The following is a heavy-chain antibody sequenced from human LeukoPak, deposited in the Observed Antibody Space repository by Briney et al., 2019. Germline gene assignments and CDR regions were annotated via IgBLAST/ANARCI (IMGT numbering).Heavy chain of an antibody. CDR2: ICGGGGRT. D-gene: IGHD3-16*01. CDR3: AKDPEILLGDYGY. Sequence: RGSLSLSCAASAFTLSSFAMSWVRPAAGRGVEWVSAICGGGGRTYYAGSVKGRFTISRDNSKNTLYLQMNSLRVEDTAVYYCAKDPEILLGDYGYWGQGTLVTVSS. CDR1: AFTLSSFA. V-gene: IGHV3-23*01. J-gene: IGHJ4*02.